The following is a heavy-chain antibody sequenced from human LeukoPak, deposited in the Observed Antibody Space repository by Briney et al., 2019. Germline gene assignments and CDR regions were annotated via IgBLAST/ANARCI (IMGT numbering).Heavy chain of an antibody. CDR1: GYTFTGYY. CDR2: INPNSGGT. J-gene: IGHJ6*02. CDR3: ARDGGRDSSGPYYYYYYGMDV. Sequence: GASVKVSCKASGYTFTGYYMHWVRQAPGQGLEWMGWINPNSGGTNYAQKFQGWVTMTRDTSISTAYMELSRLRSDDTAVYYCARDGGRDSSGPYYYYYYGMDVWGQGTTVTVSS. D-gene: IGHD3-22*01. V-gene: IGHV1-2*04.